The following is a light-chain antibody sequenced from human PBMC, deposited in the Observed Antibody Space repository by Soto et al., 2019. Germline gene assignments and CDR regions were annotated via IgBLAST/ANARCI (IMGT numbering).Light chain of an antibody. Sequence: LTQPASMSGSPVQSITISCTGTSSDVGGYNYVSWYQHHPGKAPKLMIYDVSNRPSGVSNRFSGSKSGNTASLTISGLQPEDEADYYCSSYTTSNTRQIVFGTGTKVTVL. V-gene: IGLV2-14*03. CDR1: SSDVGGYNY. J-gene: IGLJ1*01. CDR2: DVS. CDR3: SSYTTSNTRQIV.